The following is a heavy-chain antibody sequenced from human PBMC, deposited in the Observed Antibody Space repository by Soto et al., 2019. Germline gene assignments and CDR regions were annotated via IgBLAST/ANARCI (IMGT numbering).Heavy chain of an antibody. CDR2: ISGSGGST. CDR3: AKGRVNYYYMDV. V-gene: IGHV3-23*01. CDR1: GFTFSSYA. Sequence: GGSLRLSCAASGFTFSSYAMSWVRQAPGKGLEWVSAISGSGGSTYYADSVKGRFTISRDNSKNTLYPQMNSLRAEDTAVYYCAKGRVNYYYMDVWGKGTTVTVSS. J-gene: IGHJ6*03.